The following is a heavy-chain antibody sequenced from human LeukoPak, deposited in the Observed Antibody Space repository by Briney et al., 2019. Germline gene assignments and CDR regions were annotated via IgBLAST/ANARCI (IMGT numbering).Heavy chain of an antibody. V-gene: IGHV4-59*01. D-gene: IGHD5-12*01. CDR1: GGSISSYY. CDR2: IYYSGST. J-gene: IGHJ4*02. CDR3: ARATPRSGYDFDY. Sequence: SETLSLTCTVSGGSISSYYWSWIRQPPGKGLEWIGYIYYSGSTNYNPSLKSRVTISVDTSENQFSLKLSSVTAADTAVYYCARATPRSGYDFDYWGQGTLVTVSS.